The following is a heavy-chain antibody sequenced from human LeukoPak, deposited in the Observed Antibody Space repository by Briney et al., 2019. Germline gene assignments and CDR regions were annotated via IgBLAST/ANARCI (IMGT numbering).Heavy chain of an antibody. Sequence: GGSLRLSCGASRFTFSNYWMSWVRQAPGKGLEWVSAISGSGGSTYYADSVKGRFTISRDNSKNTLYLQMNSLRAEDTAVYYCAKGVIVVVPAARASWFDPWGQGTLVTVSS. V-gene: IGHV3-23*01. CDR3: AKGVIVVVPAARASWFDP. CDR1: RFTFSNYW. CDR2: ISGSGGST. J-gene: IGHJ5*02. D-gene: IGHD2-2*01.